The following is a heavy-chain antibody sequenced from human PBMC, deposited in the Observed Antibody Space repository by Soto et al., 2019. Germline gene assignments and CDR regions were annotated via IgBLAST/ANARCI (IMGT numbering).Heavy chain of an antibody. Sequence: SETLPLTCTVSGGSISSSSYYWGWIRQPPGKGLEWIGSIYYSGSTYYNPSLKSRVTISVDTSKNQFSLKLSSVTAADTAVYYCARQFGPYYFDYWGQGTLVTVSS. CDR3: ARQFGPYYFDY. J-gene: IGHJ4*02. CDR2: IYYSGST. D-gene: IGHD3-10*01. V-gene: IGHV4-39*01. CDR1: GGSISSSSYY.